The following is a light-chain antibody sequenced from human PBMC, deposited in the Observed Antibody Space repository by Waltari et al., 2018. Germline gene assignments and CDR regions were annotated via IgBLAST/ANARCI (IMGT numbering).Light chain of an antibody. CDR2: EVT. CDR1: SSDVGANNF. J-gene: IGLJ2*01. Sequence: QSALTQPASVSGSPGQSIAISCIGTSSDVGANNFLSWYQQHPGRAPKLMIHEVTKRPSGVSTSFSGSKSGNTASLTISGLQAEDEADYYCCSYTTIGPVLIGGGTKVTVL. V-gene: IGLV2-23*02. CDR3: CSYTTIGPVL.